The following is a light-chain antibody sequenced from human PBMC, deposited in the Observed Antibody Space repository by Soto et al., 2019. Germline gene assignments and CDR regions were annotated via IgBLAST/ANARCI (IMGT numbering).Light chain of an antibody. V-gene: IGKV1-9*01. J-gene: IGKJ4*01. Sequence: IQFTQSPSSLSASVGDRVTITCRASQDIAIYLAWYQQKPGEAPKLLIYAASTLYGGVPSRFSGSGSGTDFALTITSLQAEYFATYYCQQLRMYPSTFGGGTKVEIK. CDR3: QQLRMYPST. CDR1: QDIAIY. CDR2: AAS.